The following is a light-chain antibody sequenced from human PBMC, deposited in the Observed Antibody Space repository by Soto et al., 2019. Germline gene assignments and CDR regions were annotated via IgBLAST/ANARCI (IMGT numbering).Light chain of an antibody. CDR2: EGS. Sequence: QSALTQPASVSGSPEQSITISCTGTISDVGSYDLVSWYQQHPGKAPKLMIYEGSKRPSGVSSRFSGSKSGNTASLTISGLQAEDEADYYCCSYAGSSTSWVFGGGTKLTVL. CDR3: CSYAGSSTSWV. V-gene: IGLV2-23*01. J-gene: IGLJ3*02. CDR1: ISDVGSYDL.